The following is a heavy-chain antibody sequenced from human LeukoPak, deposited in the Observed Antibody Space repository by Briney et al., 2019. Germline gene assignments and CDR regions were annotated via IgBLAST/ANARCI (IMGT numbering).Heavy chain of an antibody. CDR2: IYPSGST. CDR1: GGSTNTYC. V-gene: IGHV4-4*07. CDR3: ARDRSGYSEYYFDY. J-gene: IGHJ4*02. Sequence: SETLSLTCTVSGGSTNTYCWSWIRQPAEKGLEWIGRIYPSGSTYYNPSLKSRVAISIDKSKNQFSLRLTSVTAADTAVYYCARDRSGYSEYYFDYWGQGSLVTVSS. D-gene: IGHD5-12*01.